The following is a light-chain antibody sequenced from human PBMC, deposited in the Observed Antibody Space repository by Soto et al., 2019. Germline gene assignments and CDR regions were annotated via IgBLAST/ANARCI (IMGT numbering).Light chain of an antibody. CDR3: HQYGYSPNT. CDR1: RSVSSRY. CDR2: GAS. J-gene: IGKJ2*01. Sequence: EIVLTQSPGTLSLSPGERATLSCRASRSVSSRYLAWYQQKAGQAPRLLISGASSSATGIPDRFSGSGSGTDFTLIISRLEPEDFAMYYCHQYGYSPNTFGQGTKVEIK. V-gene: IGKV3-20*01.